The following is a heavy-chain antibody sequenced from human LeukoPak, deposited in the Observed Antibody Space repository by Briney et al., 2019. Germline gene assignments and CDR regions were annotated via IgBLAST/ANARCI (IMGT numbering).Heavy chain of an antibody. CDR2: IYYTGST. D-gene: IGHD2-15*01. CDR1: GGSISSYY. CDR3: ARAKDFLNWFDP. J-gene: IGHJ5*02. Sequence: PSETLSLTCTVSGGSISSYYWSWIRQPPGKGPEWIGYIYYTGSTNYNPSLKSRVTISVDTSKNQFSLKLSAVTAADTAVYYCARAKDFLNWFDPWGQGTLVTVSS. V-gene: IGHV4-59*01.